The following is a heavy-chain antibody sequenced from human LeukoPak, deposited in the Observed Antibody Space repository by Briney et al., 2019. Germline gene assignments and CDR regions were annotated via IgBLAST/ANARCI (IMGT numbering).Heavy chain of an antibody. D-gene: IGHD2-2*01. CDR1: GGSISSGGYY. CDR2: IYYSGST. Sequence: MSSETLSLTCTVSGGSISSGGYYWSWIRQHPGKGLEWIGYIYYSGSTYCNPSLKSRVTISVDTSKNQFSLKLSSVTAADTAVYYCARGQLLPGWFDPWGQGTLVTVSS. J-gene: IGHJ5*02. V-gene: IGHV4-31*03. CDR3: ARGQLLPGWFDP.